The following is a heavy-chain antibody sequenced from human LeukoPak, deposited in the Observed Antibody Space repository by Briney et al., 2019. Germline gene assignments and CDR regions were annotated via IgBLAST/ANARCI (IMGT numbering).Heavy chain of an antibody. V-gene: IGHV4-4*07. Sequence: PSEPLSLTCTVSGGSISSYYWIWLRPPAGQELEWIGRIYTSGNTNYNPSLKSRVTMSLDTSKNQFSLNLTSVTAADTAMYYCARDLHGYSYGSSYYYMDVWGKGTTVTVSS. CDR1: GGSISSYY. CDR3: ARDLHGYSYGSSYYYMDV. J-gene: IGHJ6*03. D-gene: IGHD5-18*01. CDR2: IYTSGNT.